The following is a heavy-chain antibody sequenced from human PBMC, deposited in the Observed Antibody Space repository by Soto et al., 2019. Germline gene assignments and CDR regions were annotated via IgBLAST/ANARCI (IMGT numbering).Heavy chain of an antibody. V-gene: IGHV1-3*01. CDR3: ARSTYCSSTSCPLPDFDY. J-gene: IGHJ4*02. CDR2: INAGNGNT. D-gene: IGHD2-2*01. Sequence: QVPLVQSGAEVKKPGASVKVSCKASGYTFTSYAMHWVRQAPGQRLEWMGWINAGNGNTKYSQKFQGRVTITRDTSASTAYMELSSLRSEDTAVYYCARSTYCSSTSCPLPDFDYWGQGTLVTVSS. CDR1: GYTFTSYA.